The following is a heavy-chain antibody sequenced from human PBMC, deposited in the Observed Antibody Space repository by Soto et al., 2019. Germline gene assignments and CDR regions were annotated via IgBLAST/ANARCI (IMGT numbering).Heavy chain of an antibody. V-gene: IGHV1-69*01. D-gene: IGHD3-22*01. CDR2: IIPIFGTA. CDR1: GGTFSSYA. Sequence: QVQLVQSGAEVKKPGSSVKVSCKASGGTFSSYAISWVRQAPGQGLEWMGGIIPIFGTANYAQKFQGRVTITADESTSTAYMELSSLRSEDTAVYYCAITLGDSSVYIPRHWFDPWGQGTLVTVSS. J-gene: IGHJ5*02. CDR3: AITLGDSSVYIPRHWFDP.